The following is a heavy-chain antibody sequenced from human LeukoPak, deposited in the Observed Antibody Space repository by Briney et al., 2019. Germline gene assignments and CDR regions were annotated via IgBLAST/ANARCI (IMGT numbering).Heavy chain of an antibody. CDR1: GGSISSSTYY. CDR2: IYYSGST. D-gene: IGHD3-10*01. Sequence: SETLSLTCTVSGGSISSSTYYWGWIRQPPGKGLEWIGSIYYSGSTYYNPSLKSRVTISVDTSKNQLSLKLSSVTAADTAVYYCAREETMARGVSWFDPWGQGTLVSVSS. J-gene: IGHJ5*02. V-gene: IGHV4-39*07. CDR3: AREETMARGVSWFDP.